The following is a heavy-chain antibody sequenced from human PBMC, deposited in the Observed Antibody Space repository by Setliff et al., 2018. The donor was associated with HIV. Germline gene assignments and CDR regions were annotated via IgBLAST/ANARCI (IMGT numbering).Heavy chain of an antibody. J-gene: IGHJ4*02. V-gene: IGHV1-69*05. Sequence: GASVKVSCKASGGTFSSYAISWVRQALGQGLEWMGGIIPIFGTANYAQKFQGRVTITTDESTSTAYMELSSLRSEDTAVYYCSYYDSSGSDRNFDYWGQGTQVTVSS. CDR1: GGTFSSYA. D-gene: IGHD3-22*01. CDR2: IIPIFGTA. CDR3: SYYDSSGSDRNFDY.